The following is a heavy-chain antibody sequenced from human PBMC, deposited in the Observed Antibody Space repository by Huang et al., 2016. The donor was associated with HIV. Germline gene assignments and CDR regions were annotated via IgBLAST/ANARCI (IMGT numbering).Heavy chain of an antibody. V-gene: IGHV4-61*01. CDR2: IYFSGGT. CDR3: VSHGSGTADY. CDR1: GDSVSSASYY. Sequence: QVQLQESGPGLVKPSETLSLSCTVSGDSVSSASYYWSWIRQPPGRGLEWIGYIYFSGGTNYNPSLKSRVTISIDTSKNQFSRRLSSVTAADTAVYYCVSHGSGTADYWGQGTLVTVSS. J-gene: IGHJ4*02. D-gene: IGHD3-10*01.